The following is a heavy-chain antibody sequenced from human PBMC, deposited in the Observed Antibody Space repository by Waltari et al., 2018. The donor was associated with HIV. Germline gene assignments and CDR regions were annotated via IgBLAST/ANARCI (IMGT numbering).Heavy chain of an antibody. D-gene: IGHD6-13*01. Sequence: EVQLVESGGGLVKPGGSLRLTCADCAFSFSAYTLNWVRQAPAKGLEWFSTISGSATYIYYADSVNGQFSNPRDTAKNSLALQLKSLTAEDTADYDCARYSRAGHDFEIWGQGTMVTVSS. J-gene: IGHJ3*02. V-gene: IGHV3-21*01. CDR2: ISGSATYI. CDR1: AFSFSAYT. CDR3: ARYSRAGHDFEI.